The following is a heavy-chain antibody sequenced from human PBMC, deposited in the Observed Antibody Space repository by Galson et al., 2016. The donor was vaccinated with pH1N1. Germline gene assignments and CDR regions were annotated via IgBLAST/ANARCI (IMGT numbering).Heavy chain of an antibody. CDR1: RFTFSNHG. CDR2: INTKTGNP. D-gene: IGHD4-17*01. V-gene: IGHV7-4-1*02. J-gene: IGHJ4*02. CDR3: ARGDYGDYVGEFDY. Sequence: SVKVSCKASRFTFSNHGINWVRQAPGQGLEWMGWINTKTGNPTYAQGFTGRFVFSLDTSVNTAYLQINSLKADDTAVYYCARGDYGDYVGEFDYWGQGTLVTVSS.